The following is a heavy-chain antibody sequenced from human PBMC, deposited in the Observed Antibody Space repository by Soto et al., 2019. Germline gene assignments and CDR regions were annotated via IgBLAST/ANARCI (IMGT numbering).Heavy chain of an antibody. J-gene: IGHJ6*02. V-gene: IGHV2-5*02. Sequence: QITLKESGPPLVKPTQTLTLTCTFSGLSLSTTGVGVGWIRQPPGKALEWLALIYWDDDKRYSPSLKSRLTITKETSKNQVVRTMTNMDPVDTATYYCVQSRCGGDCLQSYSSHSYYGLDVWGQGTTVTVSS. CDR1: GLSLSTTGVG. CDR3: VQSRCGGDCLQSYSSHSYYGLDV. CDR2: IYWDDDK. D-gene: IGHD2-21*02.